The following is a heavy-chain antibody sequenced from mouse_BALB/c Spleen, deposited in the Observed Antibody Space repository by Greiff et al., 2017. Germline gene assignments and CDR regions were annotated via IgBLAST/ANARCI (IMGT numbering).Heavy chain of an antibody. CDR2: ISCYNGAT. V-gene: IGHV1S34*01. CDR1: GYSFTGYY. CDR3: ASGLLPPFAY. D-gene: IGHD2-3*01. Sequence: LVKTGASVKISCKASGYSFTGYYMHWVKQSHGKSLEWIGYISCYNGATSYNQKFKGKATFTVDTSSSTAYMQFNSLTSEDSAVYYCASGLLPPFAYWGQGTLVTVSA. J-gene: IGHJ3*01.